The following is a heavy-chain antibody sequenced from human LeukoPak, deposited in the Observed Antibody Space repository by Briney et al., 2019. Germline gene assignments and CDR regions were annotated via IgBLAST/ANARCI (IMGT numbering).Heavy chain of an antibody. V-gene: IGHV3-74*01. CDR2: ICPDGTGI. CDR1: GFTFTTYC. CDR3: VRDFRSADY. J-gene: IGHJ4*02. Sequence: GGSLRLSCAASGFTFTTYCMHWVRQAPGKGPMWVSRICPDGTGISYADSVKARFTTSRDNAKNTVYLQMNGLREEDTAVYYCVRDFRSADYWGQGTLVTVSS.